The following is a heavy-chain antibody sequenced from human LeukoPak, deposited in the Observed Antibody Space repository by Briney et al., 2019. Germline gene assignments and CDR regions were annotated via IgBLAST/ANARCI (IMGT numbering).Heavy chain of an antibody. CDR1: GFTFSSYS. CDR2: ISSSSNYI. V-gene: IGHV3-21*01. D-gene: IGHD2-15*01. Sequence: GGSLRLSCAAFGFTFSSYSMNWVRQAPGRGLEWVSSISSSSNYIYYVDAVKGRFTISRDNAKNSLFLQMNSLRAEDTAVYFCARSKPWGYCSGGSRYPTYYYYYYMDVWGKGTTVTVSS. CDR3: ARSKPWGYCSGGSRYPTYYYYYYMDV. J-gene: IGHJ6*03.